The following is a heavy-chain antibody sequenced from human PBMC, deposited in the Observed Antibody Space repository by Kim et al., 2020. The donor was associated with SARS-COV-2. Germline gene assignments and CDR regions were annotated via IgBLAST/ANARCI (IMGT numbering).Heavy chain of an antibody. J-gene: IGHJ4*02. CDR2: FNSDGSST. CDR1: GFTFSSYW. V-gene: IGHV3-74*01. CDR3: ARGELGYWWSQVVEFDY. Sequence: GGSLRLSCAASGFTFSSYWMHWVRQAPGKGLVWVSRFNSDGSSTSYADSVKGRFTISRDNAKNTLYLQMNSLRAEDTAVYYCARGELGYWWSQVVEFDYWGQGTLVTVSS. D-gene: IGHD2-8*02.